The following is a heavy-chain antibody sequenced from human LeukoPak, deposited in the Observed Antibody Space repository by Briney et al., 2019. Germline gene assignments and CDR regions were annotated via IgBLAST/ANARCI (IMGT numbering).Heavy chain of an antibody. J-gene: IGHJ4*02. CDR3: ASALLYYDSSGYYSPFDY. CDR2: IIPIFGTA. D-gene: IGHD3-22*01. CDR1: GGTFSSYA. Sequence: ASVKVSCKASGGTFSSYAISWVRQAPGQGLEWMGGIIPIFGTANYAQKFQGRVTITTDESTSTAYMELSSLRSEDTAVYYCASALLYYDSSGYYSPFDYWGQGTLVTVSS. V-gene: IGHV1-69*05.